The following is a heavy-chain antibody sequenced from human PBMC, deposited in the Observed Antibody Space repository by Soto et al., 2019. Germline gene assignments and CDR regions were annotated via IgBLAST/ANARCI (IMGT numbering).Heavy chain of an antibody. V-gene: IGHV3-66*01. D-gene: IGHD6-13*01. J-gene: IGHJ4*02. CDR1: GFSVSLNY. CDR3: ARGSSNLVDLDY. Sequence: PGGSLRLSCAASGFSVSLNYMSWVRQAPGKGLEWVSVIYSGGTTYYADSVKGRFTISRDSSSNTLFLQMDSLRVDDTAVYYCARGSSNLVDLDYWGQGTLVTVSS. CDR2: IYSGGTT.